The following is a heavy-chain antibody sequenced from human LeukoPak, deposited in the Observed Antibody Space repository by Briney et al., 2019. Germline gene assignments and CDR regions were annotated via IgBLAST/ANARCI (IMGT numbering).Heavy chain of an antibody. CDR2: IYYSGST. V-gene: IGHV4-61*01. CDR3: ARTVAPPYYFDY. D-gene: IGHD6-19*01. CDR1: GGSVSSGSYY. Sequence: PSETLSLTCTVSGGSVSSGSYYWSWIRQPPGKGLEWIGYIYYSGSTNYNPSLKSRVTISVDTSKNQLSLKLSSVTAADTAVYYCARTVAPPYYFDYWGQGTLVTVSS. J-gene: IGHJ4*02.